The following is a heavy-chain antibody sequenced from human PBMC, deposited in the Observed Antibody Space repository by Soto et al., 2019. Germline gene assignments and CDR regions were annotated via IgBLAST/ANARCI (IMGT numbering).Heavy chain of an antibody. CDR1: GGSVSSGSYY. CDR2: IYYSGST. Sequence: SETLSLTCTVSGGSVSSGSYYWSWIRQPPGKGLEWIGYIYYSGSTNYNPSLKSRVTISVDTSKNQFSLKLISVTAAVTAVYYCAREGGITGTTLFDYGGQGTLVTVSS. CDR3: AREGGITGTTLFDY. J-gene: IGHJ4*02. D-gene: IGHD1-7*01. V-gene: IGHV4-61*01.